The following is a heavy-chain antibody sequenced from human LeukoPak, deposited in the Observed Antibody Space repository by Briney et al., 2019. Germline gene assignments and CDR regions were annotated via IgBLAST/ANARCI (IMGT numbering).Heavy chain of an antibody. J-gene: IGHJ4*02. Sequence: GGSLRLSCAASGFTFGSFGMHWVRQAPEKGLDWVSVISGSAHKIRYADSVKGRFTISRDNSENIVYLQMNNLRVEDTAVYYCAGRPTGYSSGYIHWGQGTLVTVSS. CDR3: AGRPTGYSSGYIH. CDR1: GFTFGSFG. CDR2: ISGSAHKI. V-gene: IGHV3-23*01. D-gene: IGHD5-18*01.